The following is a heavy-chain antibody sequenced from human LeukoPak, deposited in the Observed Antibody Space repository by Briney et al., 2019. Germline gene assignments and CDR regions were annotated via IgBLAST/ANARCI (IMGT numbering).Heavy chain of an antibody. Sequence: GGSLRLSCEASGFTFSNYVIHWVRQAPGKGLEWLAVLSYDGISKYYADSVKGRFTISRDHSKTTVDLQMDSLGGADTAVYYCARSPTYYYMDVWGKGTTVTVSS. CDR3: ARSPTYYYMDV. CDR1: GFTFSNYV. J-gene: IGHJ6*03. V-gene: IGHV3-30-3*01. CDR2: LSYDGISK.